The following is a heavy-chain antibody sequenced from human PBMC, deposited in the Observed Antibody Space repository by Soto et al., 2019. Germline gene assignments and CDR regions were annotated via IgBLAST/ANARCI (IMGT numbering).Heavy chain of an antibody. V-gene: IGHV3-48*03. D-gene: IGHD3-3*01. CDR3: ARVGRDYDFYSGHHVPWGMDV. J-gene: IGHJ6*02. CDR1: GFTFSSYD. Sequence: GGSLRLSCAVSGFTFSSYDMTWVRQAPGKGLDWVSKISSSGSHIYYADSVKGRFTISRDNAKNSLYLQMDSLRAEDTAVYYCARVGRDYDFYSGHHVPWGMDVWGQGTTVTVSS. CDR2: ISSSGSHI.